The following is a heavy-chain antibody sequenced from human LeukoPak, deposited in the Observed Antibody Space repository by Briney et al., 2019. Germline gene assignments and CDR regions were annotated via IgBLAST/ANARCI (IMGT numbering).Heavy chain of an antibody. CDR3: ARDRDYYGSGTRLDY. J-gene: IGHJ4*02. V-gene: IGHV3-7*03. D-gene: IGHD3-10*01. CDR2: IKQDGSEK. Sequence: GGSLRLTCAASGSTFSSYWMSWVRQAPGKGLEWVANIKQDGSEKYYVDSVKGRFTISRDNAKNSLYLQMNSLRAEDTAVYYCARDRDYYGSGTRLDYWGQGTLVTVSS. CDR1: GSTFSSYW.